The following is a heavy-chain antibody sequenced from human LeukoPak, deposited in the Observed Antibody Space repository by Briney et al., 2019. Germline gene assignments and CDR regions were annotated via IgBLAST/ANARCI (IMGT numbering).Heavy chain of an antibody. CDR1: GYTFTGYY. CDR2: INPNSGGT. V-gene: IGHV1-2*02. CDR3: AKGLKTTVTTFFDY. J-gene: IGHJ4*02. Sequence: ASVKVSCKASGYTFTGYYMHWVRQAPGQGLEWMGWINPNSGGTNYAQKFQGRVTMTRDTSISTAYMELSRLRSDDTAVYYCAKGLKTTVTTFFDYWGQGTLVTVSS. D-gene: IGHD4-17*01.